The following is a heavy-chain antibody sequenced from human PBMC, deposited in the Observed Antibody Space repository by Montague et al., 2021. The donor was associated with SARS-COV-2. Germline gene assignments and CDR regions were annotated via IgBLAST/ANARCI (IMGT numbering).Heavy chain of an antibody. CDR2: IYHTGST. CDR3: ARASGYYDSSGYSYDAFDI. Sequence: TLSLTCNVSGGSISSGGYYWSWIRQHPGKGLEWFGYIYHTGSTHYTPSLKSRVTIATATSKNHFSLNLSSVTAADSAVYYCARASGYYDSSGYSYDAFDIWGQGTKVTVSS. V-gene: IGHV4-31*03. J-gene: IGHJ3*02. D-gene: IGHD3-22*01. CDR1: GGSISSGGYY.